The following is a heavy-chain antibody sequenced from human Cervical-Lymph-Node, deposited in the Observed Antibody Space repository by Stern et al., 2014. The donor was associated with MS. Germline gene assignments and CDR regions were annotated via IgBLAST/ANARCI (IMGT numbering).Heavy chain of an antibody. Sequence: VQLVESGAEVKKPGSSVKVSCKASGGTFTSYTISWVRQAPGQGLEWMGRISPILGIANYAQKVQGRVTITADKSTSTAYMELSNRRSEDTAVYYCSRDRDETTRYGMDVWGQGTTVTVSS. CDR1: GGTFTSYT. CDR3: SRDRDETTRYGMDV. CDR2: ISPILGIA. J-gene: IGHJ6*02. D-gene: IGHD4-11*01. V-gene: IGHV1-69*09.